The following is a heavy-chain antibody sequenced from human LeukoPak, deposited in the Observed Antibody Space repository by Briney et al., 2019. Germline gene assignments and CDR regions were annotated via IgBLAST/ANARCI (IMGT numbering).Heavy chain of an antibody. CDR3: ARECGGDCYSKRSFDY. J-gene: IGHJ4*02. CDR2: IRYDGSNK. CDR1: GFTFSGYG. Sequence: GGSLRLSCAASGFTFSGYGMHWVRQAPGKGLEWVSFIRYDGSNKYYADSVKGRFTISRDNAKNSLYLQMNSLRAEDTAVYYCARECGGDCYSKRSFDYWGQGTLVTVSS. D-gene: IGHD2-21*02. V-gene: IGHV3-30*02.